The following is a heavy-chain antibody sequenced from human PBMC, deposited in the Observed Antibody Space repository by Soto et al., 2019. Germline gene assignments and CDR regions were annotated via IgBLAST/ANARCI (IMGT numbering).Heavy chain of an antibody. V-gene: IGHV3-74*03. D-gene: IGHD6-13*01. CDR3: ARGGLQHALDV. J-gene: IGHJ6*02. CDR1: GFTFSNYW. Sequence: EVQLVESGGGLVQPGGSLRLSCAASGFTFSNYWMYWVRQAPGKGLVWVSRVNNDGTDTTQADSVKGRFTISRDNAENTLYLQMNRLRVEDTAVYYCARGGLQHALDVWGQGSTVTVSS. CDR2: VNNDGTDT.